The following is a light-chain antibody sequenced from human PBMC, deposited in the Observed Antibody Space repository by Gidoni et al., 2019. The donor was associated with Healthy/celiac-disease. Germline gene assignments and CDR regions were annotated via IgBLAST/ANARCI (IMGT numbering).Light chain of an antibody. CDR1: QDISNY. CDR3: QQYDNLPFT. J-gene: IGKJ3*01. Sequence: DIQMTQSPSSLSASVGDRVTITCQAGQDISNYLNWYQQKPGKAPKLLIYDASNLEAGVPSRFSGGGSGTDFTFTISSLQTEGIATYYCQQYDNLPFTFDPKTEVDI. CDR2: DAS. V-gene: IGKV1-33*01.